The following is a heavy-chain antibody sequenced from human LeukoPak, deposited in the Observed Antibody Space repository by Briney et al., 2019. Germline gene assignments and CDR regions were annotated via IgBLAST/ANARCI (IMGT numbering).Heavy chain of an antibody. J-gene: IGHJ6*03. CDR3: AREREGIAAAGTRNYYYDYMDV. V-gene: IGHV1-18*01. CDR1: GYTFTSYG. CDR2: ISAYNGNR. D-gene: IGHD6-13*01. Sequence: EASVKVSCKASGYTFTSYGISWVRQAPGQGLEWMGWISAYNGNRNYAQKLQGRVTMTTDTSTSTAYMELRSLRSDDTAVYYCAREREGIAAAGTRNYYYDYMDVWGKGTTVTVSS.